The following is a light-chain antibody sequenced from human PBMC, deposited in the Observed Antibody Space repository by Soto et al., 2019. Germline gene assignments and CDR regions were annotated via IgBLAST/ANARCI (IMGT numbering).Light chain of an antibody. Sequence: QAVVTQSSSASASLGSSVKLTCTLSSGNSDDLIAWHQQQPGKAPRYMMKVEGSGNYNRGSVVPDRFSGSSSGADRYLTISNLQPEDEADYYCETWGSAIWVFGGGTKLTVL. CDR3: ETWGSAIWV. CDR2: VEGSGNY. CDR1: SGNSDDL. V-gene: IGLV4-60*03. J-gene: IGLJ3*02.